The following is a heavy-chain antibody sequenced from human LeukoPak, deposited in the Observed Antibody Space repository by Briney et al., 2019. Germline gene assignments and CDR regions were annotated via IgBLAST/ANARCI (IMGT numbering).Heavy chain of an antibody. J-gene: IGHJ4*02. CDR3: ARVAGRGYIDY. V-gene: IGHV1-2*04. CDR1: GYTFTGYY. Sequence: ASVKVSCKASGYTFTGYYMHWVRQAPGQGLEWMGWINPNSGGTNYAQKFQGWVTITRDTSISTAYMELSRLRSDDTAVYYCARVAGRGYIDYWGQGTLVTVSS. CDR2: INPNSGGT. D-gene: IGHD6-13*01.